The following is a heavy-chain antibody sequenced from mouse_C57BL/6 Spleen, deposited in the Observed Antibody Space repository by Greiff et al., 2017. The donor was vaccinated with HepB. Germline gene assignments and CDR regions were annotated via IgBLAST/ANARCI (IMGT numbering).Heavy chain of an antibody. V-gene: IGHV3-6*01. D-gene: IGHD1-1*01. CDR2: ISYDGSN. Sequence: EVQRVESGPGLVKPSQSLSLTCSVTGYSITSGYYWNWIRQFPGNKLEWMGYISYDGSNNYNPSLKNRISITRDTSKNQFFLKLNSVTTEDTATYYCARSYYGSPWFAYWGQGTLVTVSA. CDR3: ARSYYGSPWFAY. J-gene: IGHJ3*01. CDR1: GYSITSGYY.